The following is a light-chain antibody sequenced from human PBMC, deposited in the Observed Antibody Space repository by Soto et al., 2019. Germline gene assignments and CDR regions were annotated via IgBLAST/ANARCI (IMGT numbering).Light chain of an antibody. Sequence: DIQMTQSPSTLSASVGERVTITCRASQSVSNWLAWYQQKPGKAPNLLIYDVSSLESGVLSRFSGSGSGTEFILTISSLQPDDFATYYCQQYDSYSWTFGQGTKVEMK. V-gene: IGKV1-5*01. CDR2: DVS. J-gene: IGKJ1*01. CDR1: QSVSNW. CDR3: QQYDSYSWT.